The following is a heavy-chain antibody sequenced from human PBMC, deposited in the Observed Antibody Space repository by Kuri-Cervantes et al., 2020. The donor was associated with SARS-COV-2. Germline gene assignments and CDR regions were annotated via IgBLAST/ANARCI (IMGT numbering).Heavy chain of an antibody. V-gene: IGHV5-51*01. CDR2: IYPGDSDT. J-gene: IGHJ4*02. CDR3: ARVRGVVPAAMADY. Sequence: GESLKISCWASGYIFASYWIGWVRQKPGKGLEWMGIIYPGDSDTAYSPAFEGLVTISADDSTSTAFLQWSNLKASDTAMYYCARVRGVVPAAMADYWGQGTLVTVSS. CDR1: GYIFASYW. D-gene: IGHD2-2*01.